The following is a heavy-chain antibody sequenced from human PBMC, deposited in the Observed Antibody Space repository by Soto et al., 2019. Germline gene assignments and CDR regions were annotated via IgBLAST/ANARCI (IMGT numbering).Heavy chain of an antibody. V-gene: IGHV1-18*03. CDR2: ISAYNGNK. D-gene: IGHD2-15*01. CDR1: GYSFSIYG. J-gene: IGHJ5*02. CDR3: GRDGPDILVAVTAPGHWFDP. Sequence: ASVKVSWKAAGYSFSIYGISWVRQAPGQGLEWMGWISAYNGNKNYAQKLQGRVTMATETSTMTAYLELSSLRSDDMDVSFCGRDGPDILVAVTAPGHWFDPWGRGTLLTVSS.